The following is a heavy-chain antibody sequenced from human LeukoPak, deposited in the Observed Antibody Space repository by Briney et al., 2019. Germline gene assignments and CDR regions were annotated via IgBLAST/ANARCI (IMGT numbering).Heavy chain of an antibody. Sequence: ASVKVSCKASGDTFTSYGISWVRQAPGQGLEWMGWISAYNGNTNYAQKLQGRVTMTTDTSTSTAYMELRSLRSDDTAVYYCARVPVLGFCSSTSCFGYWGQGTLVTVSS. V-gene: IGHV1-18*01. CDR3: ARVPVLGFCSSTSCFGY. CDR1: GDTFTSYG. D-gene: IGHD2-2*01. J-gene: IGHJ4*02. CDR2: ISAYNGNT.